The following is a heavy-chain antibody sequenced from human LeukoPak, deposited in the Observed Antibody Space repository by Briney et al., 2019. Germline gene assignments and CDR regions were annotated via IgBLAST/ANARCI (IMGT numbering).Heavy chain of an antibody. CDR1: GGSISSYY. D-gene: IGHD6-19*01. J-gene: IGHJ2*01. CDR3: ARDSGWYAWYFDL. V-gene: IGHV4-59*12. Sequence: SETLSLTCTVSGGSISSYYWSWIRQPPGKGLEWIGYIYYSGSTNYNPSLKSRVTISVDTSKNQFSLKLSSVTAADTAVYYCARDSGWYAWYFDLWGRGTLVTVSS. CDR2: IYYSGST.